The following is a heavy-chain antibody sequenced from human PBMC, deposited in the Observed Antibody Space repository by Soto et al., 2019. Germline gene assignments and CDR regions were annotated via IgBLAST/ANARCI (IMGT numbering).Heavy chain of an antibody. V-gene: IGHV3-23*01. Sequence: GGSLRLSCAASGFTFSSYAMSWVRQAPGKGLEWVSSISDSGGNTYYADSVKGRFTISRDNSKNTLYLQMNSLRAEDTAVYYCAKDPPIPTLTIPRFYYYVMDGWGQGTTVTVSS. D-gene: IGHD2-21*01. CDR1: GFTFSSYA. CDR3: AKDPPIPTLTIPRFYYYVMDG. CDR2: ISDSGGNT. J-gene: IGHJ6*02.